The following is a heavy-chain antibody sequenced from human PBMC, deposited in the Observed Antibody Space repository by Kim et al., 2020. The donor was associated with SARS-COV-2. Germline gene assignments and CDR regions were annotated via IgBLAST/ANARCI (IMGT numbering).Heavy chain of an antibody. D-gene: IGHD4-17*01. Sequence: SETLSLTCAVSGGSISSGGYSWSWIRQPPGKGLEWTGYIYHSGSTYYNPSLKSRVTISVDRSKNQFSLKLSSVTAADTAVYYCARERPYGDSENWFDPWGQGTLVTVSS. CDR3: ARERPYGDSENWFDP. V-gene: IGHV4-30-2*01. CDR2: IYHSGST. J-gene: IGHJ5*02. CDR1: GGSISSGGYS.